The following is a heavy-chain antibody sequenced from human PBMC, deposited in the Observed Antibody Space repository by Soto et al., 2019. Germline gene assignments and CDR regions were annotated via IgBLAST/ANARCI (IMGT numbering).Heavy chain of an antibody. Sequence: ASVKVSCKASGYTFASYDINWVRQATGQGLEWMGWMNPNSGNTGYAQKFQGRVTMTRNTSISTAYMELSSLRSEDTAVYYCARGGDWLFSPNWFDPWGQGTLVTVSS. CDR3: ARGGDWLFSPNWFDP. D-gene: IGHD3-9*01. V-gene: IGHV1-8*01. J-gene: IGHJ5*02. CDR1: GYTFASYD. CDR2: MNPNSGNT.